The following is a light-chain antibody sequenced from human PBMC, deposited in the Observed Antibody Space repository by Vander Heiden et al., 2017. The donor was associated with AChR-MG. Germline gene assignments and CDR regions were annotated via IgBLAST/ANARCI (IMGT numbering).Light chain of an antibody. Sequence: EVVMTQSPATLSVSPGERATLSCRASQSISSNLAWYQQKPGQAPRLLIYGASPRATGIPARFSGSGSETDFTLTISSLQSEDFAVYYCQQYNKWPQWTFGPGTKVEIK. J-gene: IGKJ1*01. V-gene: IGKV3-15*01. CDR2: GAS. CDR3: QQYNKWPQWT. CDR1: QSISSN.